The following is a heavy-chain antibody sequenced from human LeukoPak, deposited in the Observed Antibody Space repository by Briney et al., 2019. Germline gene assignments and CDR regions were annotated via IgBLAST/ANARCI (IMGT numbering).Heavy chain of an antibody. V-gene: IGHV3-23*01. CDR2: INGRGDDT. CDR1: SGFA. CDR3: AKGHRESSSFFDS. Sequence: GGSLRLSCAAFSGFAMSWVRQAPGKRLEWVSAINGRGDDTYYPDSVKGRFTISRDNSNNTLYLQMNSLRADDTAVYYCAKGHRESSSFFDSWGQGIPVTVSS. J-gene: IGHJ4*02.